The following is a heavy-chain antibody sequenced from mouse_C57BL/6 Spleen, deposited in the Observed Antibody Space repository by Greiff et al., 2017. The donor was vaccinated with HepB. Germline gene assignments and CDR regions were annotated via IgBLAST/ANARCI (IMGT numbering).Heavy chain of an antibody. J-gene: IGHJ3*01. CDR2: INPSTGGT. CDR1: GYSFTGYY. V-gene: IGHV1-43*01. Sequence: VQLKESGPELVKPGASVKISCKASGYSFTGYYMHWVKQSSEKSLEWIGEINPSTGGTSYNQKFKGKATLTVDKSSSTAYMQLKSLTSEDSAVYYCASIYYGNYGFAYWGQGTLVTVSA. CDR3: ASIYYGNYGFAY. D-gene: IGHD2-1*01.